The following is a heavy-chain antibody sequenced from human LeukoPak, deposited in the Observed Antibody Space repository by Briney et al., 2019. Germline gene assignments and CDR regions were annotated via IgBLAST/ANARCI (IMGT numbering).Heavy chain of an antibody. D-gene: IGHD3-9*01. Sequence: ASVKVSCKASGYTFTTHDLTWVRQATGQGLEWMGWMNPGSGDTAYAQKFQGRVTMTRDTSMSTAYTELNSLGSEDTAIYYCARGLGDYNTDWFPVSGYWGQGTPVTVSS. J-gene: IGHJ4*02. CDR2: MNPGSGDT. CDR1: GYTFTTHD. CDR3: ARGLGDYNTDWFPVSGY. V-gene: IGHV1-8*01.